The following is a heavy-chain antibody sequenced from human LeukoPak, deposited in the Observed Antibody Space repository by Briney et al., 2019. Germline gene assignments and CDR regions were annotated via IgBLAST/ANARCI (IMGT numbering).Heavy chain of an antibody. CDR1: GGSISSYY. CDR3: ARVADYYGSGSYPERGWFDP. D-gene: IGHD3-10*01. CDR2: IYYSGST. V-gene: IGHV4-59*01. J-gene: IGHJ5*02. Sequence: PSETLSLTCTVSGGSISSYYWSWIRQPAGKGLEWIGYIYYSGSTNYNPSLKSRVTISVDTSKNQFSLKLSSVTAADTAVYYCARVADYYGSGSYPERGWFDPWGQGTLVTVSS.